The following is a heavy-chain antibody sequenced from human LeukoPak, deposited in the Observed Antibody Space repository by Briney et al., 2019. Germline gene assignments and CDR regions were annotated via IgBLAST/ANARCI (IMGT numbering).Heavy chain of an antibody. CDR2: IIPILGIA. D-gene: IGHD6-13*01. CDR1: GGTFSSYA. CDR3: ARERGSSWSYGPADY. Sequence: GASVKVSCKASGGTFSSYAISWVRQAPGQGLEWMGRIIPILGIANYAQKFQGRVTITADKSTSTAYMELSSLRSEDTAVYYCARERGSSWSYGPADYWGQGTLVTVSS. V-gene: IGHV1-69*04. J-gene: IGHJ4*02.